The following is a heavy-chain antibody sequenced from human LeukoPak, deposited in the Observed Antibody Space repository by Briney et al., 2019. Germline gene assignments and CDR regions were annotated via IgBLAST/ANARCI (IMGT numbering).Heavy chain of an antibody. J-gene: IGHJ5*02. CDR3: ARCKTWFGEMA. V-gene: IGHV3-53*01. CDR2: IYSGSTT. D-gene: IGHD3-10*01. CDR1: GFTVSSNY. Sequence: GGSLRLSCAASGFTVSSNYMSWVRQAPGKGLEWVSAIYSGSTTYYAVSVKGRFTVSKDNSKNTLYLQMNSLRAEDTAVYYCARCKTWFGEMAWGQGTLVTVSS.